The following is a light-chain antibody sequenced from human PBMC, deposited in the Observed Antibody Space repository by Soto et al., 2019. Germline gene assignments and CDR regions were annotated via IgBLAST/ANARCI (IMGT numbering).Light chain of an antibody. J-gene: IGKJ1*01. CDR3: QQSFRTPRT. CDR1: QSISSW. V-gene: IGKV1-5*01. CDR2: DAS. Sequence: DIQMTQSPSTLSASVGDRVTITCRASQSISSWLAWYQQKPGKAPKLLIYDASSLESGVQSRFSGSGAGTEFTLTISSLQPDDFANYYCQQSFRTPRTFGQGTKVEIK.